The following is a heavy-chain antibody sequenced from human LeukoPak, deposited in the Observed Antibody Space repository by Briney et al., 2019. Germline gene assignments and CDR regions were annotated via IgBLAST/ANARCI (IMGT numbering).Heavy chain of an antibody. CDR2: FIPILGIA. V-gene: IGHV1-69*04. CDR1: GGTFSSYA. CDR3: AKGYSYFDY. J-gene: IGHJ4*02. Sequence: GASVKVSCKASGGTFSSYAISWVRQAPGQGLEWMGRFIPILGIANYAQKFQGRVTITADKSTSTAYMELSSLRSEDTAVYYCAKGYSYFDYWGQGTLVTVSS. D-gene: IGHD1-1*01.